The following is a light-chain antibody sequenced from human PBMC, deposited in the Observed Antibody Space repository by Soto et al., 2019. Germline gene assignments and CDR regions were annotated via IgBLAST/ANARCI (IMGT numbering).Light chain of an antibody. Sequence: QSALTQPASVSGSPGQSITISCTGSSSDVGGYNYVSWYQQHPGKAPKLMIYDVSNRPSGVSNRFYGSKSGNTASLTISGLHAEDEADYYCCSYTSSSTRVFGGGTKVTVL. V-gene: IGLV2-14*01. CDR1: SSDVGGYNY. J-gene: IGLJ3*02. CDR2: DVS. CDR3: CSYTSSSTRV.